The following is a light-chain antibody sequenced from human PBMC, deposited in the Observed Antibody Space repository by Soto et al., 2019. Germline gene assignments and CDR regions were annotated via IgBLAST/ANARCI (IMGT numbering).Light chain of an antibody. V-gene: IGLV1-40*01. CDR2: PTS. Sequence: QSVLTQPPSVSGAPGQGVPSSCTGSSSNIGANHDVHWYQSLPGPAPKLPIYPTSNRPSGVPDPFSGSKSGPAASLAITGPQAEDEADYYCQSYDSSLSGSYVFGTGPKVTVL. J-gene: IGLJ1*01. CDR1: SSNIGANHD. CDR3: QSYDSSLSGSYV.